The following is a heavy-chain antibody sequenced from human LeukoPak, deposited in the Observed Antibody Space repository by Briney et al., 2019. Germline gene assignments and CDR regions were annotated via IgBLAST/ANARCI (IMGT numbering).Heavy chain of an antibody. D-gene: IGHD3-3*01. CDR2: IYYSGST. J-gene: IGHJ4*02. CDR1: GGSISSSSYY. CDR3: ARGQNYYDFWSGYYTPGYYFDY. Sequence: SETLSLTCTVSGGSISSSSYYWGWIRQPPGKGLEWIGSIYYSGSTYYNPSFKSRVTISVDTSKNQFSLKLSSVTAADTAVYYCARGQNYYDFWSGYYTPGYYFDYWGQGTLVTVSS. V-gene: IGHV4-39*07.